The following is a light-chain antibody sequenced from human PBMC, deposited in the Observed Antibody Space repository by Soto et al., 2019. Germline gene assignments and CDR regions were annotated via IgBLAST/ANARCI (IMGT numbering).Light chain of an antibody. CDR1: QGVNTF. CDR2: AAS. Sequence: IQLTQSPSSLSASVGDRVTITCRASQGVNTFLAWYQQKPGKAPKLLIYAASILQSGVPSRFSGSGSGTDFTLTISSLQPDDFATYYCQQYNSYSFGQGTKVDI. J-gene: IGKJ1*01. CDR3: QQYNSYS. V-gene: IGKV1-9*01.